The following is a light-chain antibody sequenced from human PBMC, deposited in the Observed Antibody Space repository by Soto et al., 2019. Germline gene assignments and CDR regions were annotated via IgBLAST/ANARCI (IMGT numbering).Light chain of an antibody. CDR1: QTVRSSY. CDR3: QQYGDSIT. CDR2: GAF. Sequence: IFLTQSPGSLSLSSGERATLSCRASQTVRSSYLAWYQQRPGQPPKLLIYGAFNRAIGTPDRFSGSESGRDYIITISRLDPEDSAVYYCQQYGDSITFGCGTKVEI. J-gene: IGKJ4*01. V-gene: IGKV3-20*01.